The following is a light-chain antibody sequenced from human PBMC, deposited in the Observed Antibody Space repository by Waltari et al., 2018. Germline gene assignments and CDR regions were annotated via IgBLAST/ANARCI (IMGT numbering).Light chain of an antibody. Sequence: QAVLTQPASLSASPGASVSLTCTLRSDISVCTYKIYWYQQRPGSAPQFLVKYRSDSTNERGSGVPSRFSGSRDTSANAGILLISGLQSEDEADYYCMILHNNAVVFGGGTRLTVL. CDR3: MILHNNAVV. CDR2: YRSDSTN. CDR1: SDISVCTYK. V-gene: IGLV5-45*01. J-gene: IGLJ3*02.